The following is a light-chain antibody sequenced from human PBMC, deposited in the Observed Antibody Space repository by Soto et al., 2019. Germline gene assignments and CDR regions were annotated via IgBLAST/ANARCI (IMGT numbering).Light chain of an antibody. V-gene: IGLV1-40*01. J-gene: IGLJ2*01. CDR1: TSNIGAPHA. CDR2: DNN. CDR3: LSFDNSLSRSV. Sequence: QSVLTQPPSVSGAPGQRVTISCTGTTSNIGAPHAVHWYQQVPGTAPKLLVYDNNNRPSGAPDRFTCSKSGTSASLAITGLQAEDEADYFCLSFDNSLSRSVFGGGTKLTVL.